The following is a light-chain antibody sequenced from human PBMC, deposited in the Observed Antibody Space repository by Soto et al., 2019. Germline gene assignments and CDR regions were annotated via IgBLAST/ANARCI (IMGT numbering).Light chain of an antibody. CDR3: QQSYMDPIT. J-gene: IGKJ5*01. V-gene: IGKV1-39*01. CDR1: QSISTY. Sequence: DIQMTQSPSSLSASVGNRVTITCRASQSISTYLNWYQKKPGKAPNLLIYDASRLQSGVPSSFSGSGGGTDFTLSSSSVQPEDFATYFCQQSYMDPITFGQGTQLEI. CDR2: DAS.